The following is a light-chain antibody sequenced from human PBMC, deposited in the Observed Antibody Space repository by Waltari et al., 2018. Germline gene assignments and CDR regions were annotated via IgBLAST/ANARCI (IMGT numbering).Light chain of an antibody. CDR3: VLYMGGAVL. V-gene: IGLV8-61*01. CDR1: SGSVSTNYY. CDR2: STD. J-gene: IGLJ3*02. Sequence: QTVVTQEPSFSVSPGGTVTLTCGLSSGSVSTNYYTSCYQQTPGQAPRPLIYSTDTRSSGVPDRFSDSILGNKAVLTITGAQAHDEADYHCVLYMGGAVLFGGGTKLTVL.